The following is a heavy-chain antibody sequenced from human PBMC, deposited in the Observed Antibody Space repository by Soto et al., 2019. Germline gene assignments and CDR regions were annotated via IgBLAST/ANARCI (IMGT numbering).Heavy chain of an antibody. CDR3: AREYYGSGSYYNVINWFDP. CDR2: INPNSGGT. D-gene: IGHD3-10*01. Sequence: QVQLVQSGAEVKKPGASVKVSCKASGYTFTGYYMHWVRQAPGQGLEWMGWINPNSGGTNYAQKFQGWVTMTRDTSISTAYMELSRLRSDDTAVYYCAREYYGSGSYYNVINWFDPWGQGTLVTVSS. V-gene: IGHV1-2*04. CDR1: GYTFTGYY. J-gene: IGHJ5*02.